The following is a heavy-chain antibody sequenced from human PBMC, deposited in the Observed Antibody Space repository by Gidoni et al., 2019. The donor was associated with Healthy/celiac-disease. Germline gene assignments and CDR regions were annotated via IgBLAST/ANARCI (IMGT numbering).Heavy chain of an antibody. J-gene: IGHJ4*02. Sequence: EVQLVESGGGLVQPGGSLRLSCAASGFTFSSYSMNWVRQAPGTGLEWVSYISSSSSTIYYADSVKGRFTISRDNAKNSLYLQMNSLRDEDTAVYYCARDLTMVRGVIMGFDYWGQGTLVTVSS. D-gene: IGHD3-10*01. V-gene: IGHV3-48*02. CDR1: GFTFSSYS. CDR3: ARDLTMVRGVIMGFDY. CDR2: ISSSSSTI.